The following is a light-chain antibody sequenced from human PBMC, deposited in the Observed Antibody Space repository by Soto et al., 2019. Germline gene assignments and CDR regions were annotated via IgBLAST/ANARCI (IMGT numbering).Light chain of an antibody. Sequence: EIVLTQSPGTLSLSPGERATLSCRASQSVSSSYLAWYQQKPGQAPRLLIYGASSRATGNPHRFSGSGSGTDFTLTISRLEPEDVEVYYCQQYGSSPYTFGQGTKLEIK. CDR3: QQYGSSPYT. V-gene: IGKV3-20*01. CDR2: GAS. J-gene: IGKJ2*01. CDR1: QSVSSSY.